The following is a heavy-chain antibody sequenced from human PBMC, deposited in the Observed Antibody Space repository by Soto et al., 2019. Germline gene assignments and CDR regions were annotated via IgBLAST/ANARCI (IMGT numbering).Heavy chain of an antibody. V-gene: IGHV3-53*01. CDR2: IYIGGIT. Sequence: VGSRRPSCAASGFTVRSNYISWVRQAPGKGLEWVSFIYIGGITYYSDSVKGRFTISRDNSKNTLYLQMNSLRAEETAVYYCARDRDYYGMDVWGKGSTVTVSS. J-gene: IGHJ6*04. CDR3: ARDRDYYGMDV. CDR1: GFTVRSNY.